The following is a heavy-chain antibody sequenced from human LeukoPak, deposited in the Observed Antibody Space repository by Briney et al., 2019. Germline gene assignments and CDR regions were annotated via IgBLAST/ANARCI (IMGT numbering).Heavy chain of an antibody. CDR2: ISSNGEST. CDR1: GFNLISYA. CDR3: VKDRFIDY. J-gene: IGHJ4*02. Sequence: PGGSLRLSCSVSGFNLISYAMHWVRQAPGKGLEYVSSISSNGESTYYTDFVKGRFSISRDNSKNTLYLQMSSLRVEDTAVYYCVKDRFIDYWGQGTLVTVSS. V-gene: IGHV3-64D*08.